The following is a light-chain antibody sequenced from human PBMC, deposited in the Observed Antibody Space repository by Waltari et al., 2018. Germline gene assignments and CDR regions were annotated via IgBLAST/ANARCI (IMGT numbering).Light chain of an antibody. Sequence: QSALTQPASVSGSPGQSPTISCAGTTSDIGSYNLVSWYQQYPGKAPNFIIYEVIHRPPGASTLFSGSRSGNTASLTISGRQAEDEADYYCCSYAGTTDSAIFGGGTILPVL. CDR3: CSYAGTTDSAI. J-gene: IGLJ2*01. CDR1: TSDIGSYNL. V-gene: IGLV2-23*02. CDR2: EVI.